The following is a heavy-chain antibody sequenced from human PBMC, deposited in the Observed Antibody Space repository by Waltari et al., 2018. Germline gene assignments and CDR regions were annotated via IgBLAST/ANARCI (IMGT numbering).Heavy chain of an antibody. CDR1: GGSISSSSYY. D-gene: IGHD3-10*01. J-gene: IGHJ6*03. Sequence: QLQLQESGPGLVKPSETLSLTCTVSGGSISSSSYYWGWIRQPPGKGLEWIVSIYYSGSTYYNPSLKSRVTISVDTSKNQFSLKLSSVTAADTAVYYCARPGGYYYYMDVWGKGTTVTVSS. CDR2: IYYSGST. V-gene: IGHV4-39*01. CDR3: ARPGGYYYYMDV.